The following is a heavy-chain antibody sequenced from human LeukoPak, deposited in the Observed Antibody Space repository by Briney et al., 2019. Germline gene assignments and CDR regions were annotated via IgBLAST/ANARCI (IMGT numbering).Heavy chain of an antibody. J-gene: IGHJ4*02. Sequence: GWSLRLSCAASGFTFSSYAMSWVRQAPGKGLEWVSAISGSGGSTYYADSVKGRFTISRDNSKNMLYLQMSSLRVEDTAVYYCAKVIYGSGWPTWGQGTLVTVSS. CDR3: AKVIYGSGWPT. D-gene: IGHD6-19*01. CDR1: GFTFSSYA. CDR2: ISGSGGST. V-gene: IGHV3-23*01.